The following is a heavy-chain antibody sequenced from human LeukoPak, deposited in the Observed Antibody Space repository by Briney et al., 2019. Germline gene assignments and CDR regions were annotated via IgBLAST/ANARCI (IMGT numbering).Heavy chain of an antibody. Sequence: GGSLRLSCAASGFTFSSYWMSWVRQAPGKGLEWVANIKQDGSEKYYVDSVKGRFTISRDNAKNSLYLQMNSLRAEDTAVYYCARDAIWFGELWAAFDIWGQGTMVTVSS. CDR2: IKQDGSEK. CDR3: ARDAIWFGELWAAFDI. J-gene: IGHJ3*02. D-gene: IGHD3-10*01. V-gene: IGHV3-7*01. CDR1: GFTFSSYW.